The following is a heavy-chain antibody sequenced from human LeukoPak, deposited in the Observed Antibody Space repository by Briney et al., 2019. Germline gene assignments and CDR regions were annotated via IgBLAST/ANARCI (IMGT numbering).Heavy chain of an antibody. D-gene: IGHD1-14*01. CDR1: GFIFSSYD. V-gene: IGHV3-30*02. CDR2: ICFDGSNK. J-gene: IGHJ4*02. CDR3: AKVWVEVDRLDY. Sequence: SGGSLTLSCAASGFIFSSYDMEWVRQAQGKGLEGLAFICFDGSNKYYEHPVKGRFTISRDNSKNTVYLQMNSRRAEDTAVYYCAKVWVEVDRLDYWGQRTMATVSS.